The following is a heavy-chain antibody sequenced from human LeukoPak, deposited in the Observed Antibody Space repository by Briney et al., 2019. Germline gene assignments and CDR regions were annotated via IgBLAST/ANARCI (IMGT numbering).Heavy chain of an antibody. V-gene: IGHV4-4*07. CDR3: ARDPYCSGGSCYLNWFDP. CDR2: INSSGST. D-gene: IGHD2-15*01. CDR1: GGSISSYY. J-gene: IGHJ5*02. Sequence: PSETLSLTCTVSGGSISSYYWSWIRQPAGKGLEWIGRINSSGSTNYNPSLKSRVTMSVDTSNNQFSLKLSSVTAADTAVYYCARDPYCSGGSCYLNWFDPWGQGTLVTVSS.